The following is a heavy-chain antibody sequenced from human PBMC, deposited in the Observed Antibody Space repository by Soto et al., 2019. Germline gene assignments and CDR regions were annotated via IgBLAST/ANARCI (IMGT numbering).Heavy chain of an antibody. J-gene: IGHJ4*02. Sequence: QVQLMQSGAEVRKPGASVRLSCETSGYNFNQYYIHWVRPAPGQGLAWMGIINLRGGTTEYAHKFRGRVTVTGDTSTKTAYMELRSLRSEDTALYFCARGPEDSDVPRWDYWGQGTLVTVSS. D-gene: IGHD1-26*01. CDR2: INLRGGTT. V-gene: IGHV1-46*02. CDR1: GYNFNQYY. CDR3: ARGPEDSDVPRWDY.